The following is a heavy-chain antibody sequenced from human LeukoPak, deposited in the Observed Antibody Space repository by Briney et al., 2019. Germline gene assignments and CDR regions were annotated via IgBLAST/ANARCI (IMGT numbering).Heavy chain of an antibody. Sequence: SETLSLTCTVSGGSISSYYWSWIRQPPGKGLEWIGRIYTSGSTNYNPSLKSRVTMSVDTSKNQFSLKLSSVTAADTAVYYCARDEYYDYGDPHDAFDIWGQGTMVTVSS. V-gene: IGHV4-4*07. CDR1: GGSISSYY. J-gene: IGHJ3*02. CDR2: IYTSGST. D-gene: IGHD4-17*01. CDR3: ARDEYYDYGDPHDAFDI.